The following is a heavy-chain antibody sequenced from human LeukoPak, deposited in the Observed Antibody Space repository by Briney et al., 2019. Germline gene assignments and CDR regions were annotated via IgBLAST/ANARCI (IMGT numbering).Heavy chain of an antibody. Sequence: GASVKVSCKASGYTFTGYYMHWVRQAPGQGLEWMGWINPNSGGTNYAQKFQGRVTMTRDTSISTAYMELSRLRSDDTAVYYCARDSAYRENWFDPWGQGTLVTVSS. CDR3: ARDSAYRENWFDP. CDR1: GYTFTGYY. D-gene: IGHD3-10*01. J-gene: IGHJ5*02. V-gene: IGHV1-2*02. CDR2: INPNSGGT.